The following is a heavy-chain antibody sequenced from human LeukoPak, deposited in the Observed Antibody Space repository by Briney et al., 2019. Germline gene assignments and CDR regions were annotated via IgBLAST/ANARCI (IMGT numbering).Heavy chain of an antibody. J-gene: IGHJ4*02. V-gene: IGHV3-74*01. CDR3: ARGRYCSSASCYFDS. CDR2: IGHDGGGA. CDR1: GFPFNNYW. D-gene: IGHD2-2*01. Sequence: GGSLRLSCAASGFPFNNYWMHWVRQSPGKGLICVARIGHDGGGAGYADSVKGRFTISRDNAKSTLYLQMDSLRDEDTAVYYCARGRYCSSASCYFDSWGQGTLVTVSS.